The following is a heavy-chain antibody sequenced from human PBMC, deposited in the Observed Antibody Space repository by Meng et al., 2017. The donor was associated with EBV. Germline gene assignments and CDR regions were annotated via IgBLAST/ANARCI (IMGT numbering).Heavy chain of an antibody. CDR3: ARPFPSWQSPRLDPFGV. D-gene: IGHD6-19*01. CDR1: GDSISSFYY. Sequence: QLQLRESGPGQVQPSXTLSLTSPVPGDSISSFYYWGWIRQPPGRGLEWIGSVHYTGSTYYSPSLKSRVTVSVDTSKNQFSLRLTSVTAADTAVYYCARPFPSWQSPRLDPFGVWGQGTLVPVSS. V-gene: IGHV4-39*01. J-gene: IGHJ4*02. CDR2: VHYTGST.